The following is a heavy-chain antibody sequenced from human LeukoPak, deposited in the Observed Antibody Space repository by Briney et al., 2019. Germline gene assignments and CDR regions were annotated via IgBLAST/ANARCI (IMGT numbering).Heavy chain of an antibody. D-gene: IGHD3-16*01. J-gene: IGHJ4*02. V-gene: IGHV3-20*01. CDR1: GFTFDDYG. CDR2: INWNGGST. CDR3: ARESNGGSQDY. Sequence: GGSLRLSCAASGFTFDDYGMSWVRQAPGKGLEWVSGINWNGGSTGYADSVKGRFTISRGNAKNSLYLQMNSLRAEDTALYHCARESNGGSQDYWGQGTLVTVSS.